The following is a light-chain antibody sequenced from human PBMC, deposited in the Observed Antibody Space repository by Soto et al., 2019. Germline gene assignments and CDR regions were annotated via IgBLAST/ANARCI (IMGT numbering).Light chain of an antibody. V-gene: IGKV3-15*01. J-gene: IGKJ2*01. Sequence: ERVMTQSPATLSVSPGERVTLSCRASQSVSSDLAWYQHKPGQAPRLLIYGASTRATTTPARFSGSGSGTEFSLSISSLQSEDFAVYYCLQYNDWPPKQYTFGQGTKLEIK. CDR2: GAS. CDR3: LQYNDWPPKQYT. CDR1: QSVSSD.